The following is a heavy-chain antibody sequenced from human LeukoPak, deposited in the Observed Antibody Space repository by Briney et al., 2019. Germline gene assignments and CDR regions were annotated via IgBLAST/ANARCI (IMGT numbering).Heavy chain of an antibody. CDR1: GYTFTVYY. CDR3: ARANALYCSSTSCLFDY. D-gene: IGHD2-2*01. Sequence: AASVKVSCKASGYTFTVYYMHWVRQAPGQGLEWMAWINPNSGGTYYAQNFHDRITMTRDTSISTAYLELSRLRSDDTAIYYCARANALYCSSTSCLFDYWGQGTLVTVSS. J-gene: IGHJ4*02. CDR2: INPNSGGT. V-gene: IGHV1-2*02.